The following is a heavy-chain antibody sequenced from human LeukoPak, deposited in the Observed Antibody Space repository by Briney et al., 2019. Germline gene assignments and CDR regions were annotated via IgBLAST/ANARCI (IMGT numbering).Heavy chain of an antibody. D-gene: IGHD3-22*01. V-gene: IGHV4-59*01. CDR1: GGSISSYY. J-gene: IGHJ5*02. Sequence: KPSETLSLTCTASGGSISSYYWSWIRQPPGKGLEWIGYIYYSGSTNYNPSLKSRVTISVDTSKNQFSLKLSSVTAADTAVYYCARDQYYYDSSGQAWFDPWGQGTLVTVSS. CDR3: ARDQYYYDSSGQAWFDP. CDR2: IYYSGST.